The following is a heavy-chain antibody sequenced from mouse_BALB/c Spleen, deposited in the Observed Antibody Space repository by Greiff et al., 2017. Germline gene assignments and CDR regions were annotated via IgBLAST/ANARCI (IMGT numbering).Heavy chain of an antibody. V-gene: IGHV1S81*02. J-gene: IGHJ4*01. CDR3: ARRGSSYARDY. Sequence: QVQLKQPGAELVKPGASVKLSCKASGYTFTSYWMHWVKQRPGQGLEWIGEINPSNGRTNYNEKFKSKATLTVDKSSSTAYMQLSSLTSEDSAVFYCARRGSSYARDYWGQGTSVTVSA. CDR1: GYTFTSYW. CDR2: INPSNGRT.